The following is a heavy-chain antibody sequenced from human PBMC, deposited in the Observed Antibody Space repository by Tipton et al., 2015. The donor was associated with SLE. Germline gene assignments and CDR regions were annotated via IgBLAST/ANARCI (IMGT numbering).Heavy chain of an antibody. CDR1: GGSVSSGSYY. CDR3: ARDLLTGSDY. J-gene: IGHJ4*02. Sequence: TLSLTCTVSGGSVSSGSYYWSWIRQPPGKGLEWIGYIYYSGSTNYNPSLKSRVTISVDTSKNQFSLQLNSVTPEDTAVYYCARDLLTGSDYWGQGTLVTVSS. D-gene: IGHD7-27*01. V-gene: IGHV4-61*01. CDR2: IYYSGST.